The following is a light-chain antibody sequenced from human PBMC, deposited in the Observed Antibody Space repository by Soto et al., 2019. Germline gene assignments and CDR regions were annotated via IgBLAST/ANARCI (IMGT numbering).Light chain of an antibody. Sequence: ILMTQSPATLSLSPGERATLSCRASQSVSSYLAWYQHKPGQAPRLLIYGASSRATGIPTRFSGSGSGTEFTLTIDSLQSEDFAIYFCQQYNNWPGTFGGGTKVDI. V-gene: IGKV3-15*01. CDR3: QQYNNWPGT. CDR2: GAS. J-gene: IGKJ4*01. CDR1: QSVSSY.